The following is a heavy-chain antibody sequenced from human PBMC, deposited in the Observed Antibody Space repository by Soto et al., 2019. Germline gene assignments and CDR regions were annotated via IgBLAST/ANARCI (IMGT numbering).Heavy chain of an antibody. CDR1: GFTFSSYS. J-gene: IGHJ5*02. Sequence: PGGSLRLSCAASGFTFSSYSMNWVRQAPGKGLEWVSSISSSSSYIYYADSVKGRFTISRDNAKNSLYLQMNSLRAEDTAVYYCARDRGIAAAFRWFDPWGQGTLVTSPQ. D-gene: IGHD6-13*01. CDR3: ARDRGIAAAFRWFDP. CDR2: ISSSSSYI. V-gene: IGHV3-21*01.